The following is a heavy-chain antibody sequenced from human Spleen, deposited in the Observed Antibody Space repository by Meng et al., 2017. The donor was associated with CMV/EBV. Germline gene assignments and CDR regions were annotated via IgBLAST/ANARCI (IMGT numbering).Heavy chain of an antibody. CDR1: GGSVSSGSSY. Sequence: GSLRLSCTVSGGSVSSGSSYWSWIRQPPGKGLEWIGYIYSNGSTNYNPSLKSRVTISMDTSKNQFSLKLSSVTAADTAVYYCARGRVAARVTGYYYYYGMDVWGQGTAVTVSS. CDR3: ARGRVAARVTGYYYYYGMDV. V-gene: IGHV4-61*01. J-gene: IGHJ6*02. CDR2: IYSNGST. D-gene: IGHD6-6*01.